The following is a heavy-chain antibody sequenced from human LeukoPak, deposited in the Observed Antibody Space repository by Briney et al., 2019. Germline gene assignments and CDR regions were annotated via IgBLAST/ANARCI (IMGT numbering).Heavy chain of an antibody. CDR2: IYYSGST. V-gene: IGHV4-59*01. Sequence: SETLSLTCTVSGGSISSYYWSWIRQPPGKGLEWIGSIYYSGSTYYNPSLKSRVTISVDTSKNQFSLKLSSVTAADTAVYYCARGIVVVPAAMFDPWGQGTLVTVSS. J-gene: IGHJ5*02. D-gene: IGHD2-2*01. CDR3: ARGIVVVPAAMFDP. CDR1: GGSISSYY.